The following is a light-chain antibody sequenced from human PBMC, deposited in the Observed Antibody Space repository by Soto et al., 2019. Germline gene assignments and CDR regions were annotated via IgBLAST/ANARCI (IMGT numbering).Light chain of an antibody. CDR2: DAS. CDR1: QDIRNS. CDR3: QQYDNLSALT. J-gene: IGKJ4*01. V-gene: IGKV1-33*01. Sequence: DIQMTQSPSSLSASVGDRVTVTCQASQDIRNSLNWYQQKPGEAPRLLIYDASNLEAGVPSRFSGSGSGTDFTFTISSLQPEDIATYYCQQYDNLSALTFGGGTKVEIK.